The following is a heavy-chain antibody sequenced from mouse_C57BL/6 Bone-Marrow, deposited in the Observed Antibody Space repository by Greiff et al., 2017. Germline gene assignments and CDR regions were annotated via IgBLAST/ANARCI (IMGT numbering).Heavy chain of an antibody. CDR1: GFTFSSYA. J-gene: IGHJ2*01. CDR3: AREGLDYGKDFDY. CDR2: ISDGGSYT. V-gene: IGHV5-4*01. Sequence: EVKVVESGGGLVKPGGSLKLSCAASGFTFSSYAMSWVRQTPEKRLEWVATISDGGSYTYYPDNVKGRFTISRDNAKNNLYLQMSHLKSEDTAMYYCAREGLDYGKDFDYWGQGTTLTVSS. D-gene: IGHD1-1*01.